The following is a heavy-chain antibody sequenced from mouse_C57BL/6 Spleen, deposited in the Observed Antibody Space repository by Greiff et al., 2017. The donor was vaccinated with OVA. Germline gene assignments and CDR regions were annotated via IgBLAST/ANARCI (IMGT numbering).Heavy chain of an antibody. CDR2: IDPETGGT. V-gene: IGHV1-15*01. CDR3: TSREALITTVVATDY. D-gene: IGHD1-1*01. Sequence: QVQLQQSGAELVRPGASVTLSCKASGYTFTDYEMHWVKQTPVHGLEWIGAIDPETGGTAYNQKFKGKAILTADKSSSTAYMEIRGLTSEDSAVYYCTSREALITTVVATDYWGQGTTLTVSS. J-gene: IGHJ2*01. CDR1: GYTFTDYE.